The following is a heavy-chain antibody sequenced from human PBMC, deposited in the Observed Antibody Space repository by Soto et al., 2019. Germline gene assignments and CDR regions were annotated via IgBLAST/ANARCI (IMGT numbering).Heavy chain of an antibody. V-gene: IGHV3-33*01. D-gene: IGHD3-3*01. CDR3: ARETSYDFWSGPQTMDV. CDR2: VHYDGTKK. J-gene: IGHJ6*02. CDR1: GFTFSSYV. Sequence: VQLVESGGGVVQPGTSLRLSCAPSGFTFSSYVMHWVRQAPGKGLEWVAVVHYDGTKKYYADSVRGRFTISRDSSENILYLQMNSLRPDDTAVYFCARETSYDFWSGPQTMDVWGQGTTVTVSS.